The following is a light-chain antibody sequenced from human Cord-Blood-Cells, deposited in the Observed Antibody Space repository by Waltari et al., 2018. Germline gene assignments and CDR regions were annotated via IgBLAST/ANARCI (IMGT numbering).Light chain of an antibody. CDR2: GAS. Sequence: EIVMTQSPATLSVSPGERATLSCRASQSVSSNLAWYQQKPGQAPRPLIYGASTRATGIPARFSGSGSGTEFTLTISSLQSEDFAVYYCQQYNNWPLFFGGGTKVEIK. CDR1: QSVSSN. CDR3: QQYNNWPLF. J-gene: IGKJ4*01. V-gene: IGKV3-15*01.